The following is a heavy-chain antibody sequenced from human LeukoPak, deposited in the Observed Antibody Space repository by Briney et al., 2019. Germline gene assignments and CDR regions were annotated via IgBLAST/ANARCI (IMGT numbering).Heavy chain of an antibody. CDR1: GGSFSGYY. CDR2: IYHSGST. V-gene: IGHV4-30-2*01. Sequence: SETLSLTCAVYGGSFSGYYWSWIRQPPGKGLEWIGYIYHSGSTYYNPSLKSRVTISVDRSKNQFSLKLSSVTAADTAVYYCARVDGDYRSYYYGMDVWGQGTTVTVSS. D-gene: IGHD4-17*01. CDR3: ARVDGDYRSYYYGMDV. J-gene: IGHJ6*02.